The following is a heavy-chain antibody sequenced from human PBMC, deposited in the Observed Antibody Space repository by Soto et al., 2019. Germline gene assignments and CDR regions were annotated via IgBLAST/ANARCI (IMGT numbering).Heavy chain of an antibody. Sequence: QVNMVQSGGGVVQPWTSLRLSCAASGFAFSRYAFHWFRQAPGKGLEWMALVSYDGRQTSYIGYVKGRFTVSRDDSKNTLTLQMTSLRVEDTAVYYCAKDSNDYENFYSGMDGWGQGTTVTVAS. V-gene: IGHV3-30*18. D-gene: IGHD4-17*01. CDR1: GFAFSRYA. CDR3: AKDSNDYENFYSGMDG. CDR2: VSYDGRQT. J-gene: IGHJ6*02.